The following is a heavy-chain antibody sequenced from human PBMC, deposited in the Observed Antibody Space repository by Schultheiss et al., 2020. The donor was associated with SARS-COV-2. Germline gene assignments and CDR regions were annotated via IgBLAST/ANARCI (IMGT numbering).Heavy chain of an antibody. CDR3: ARRDSYDYVWGSYRYDY. CDR1: DGSFNDHY. V-gene: IGHV4-34*01. Sequence: SETLSLTCAVFDGSFNDHYWSWIRQSPGKGLEWIGEINHSGSTNYNPSLKRRVTMSVDTSRNQCSLKVSSVTAADTAVYYCARRDSYDYVWGSYRYDYWGQGTLVTVSS. D-gene: IGHD3-16*02. CDR2: INHSGST. J-gene: IGHJ4*02.